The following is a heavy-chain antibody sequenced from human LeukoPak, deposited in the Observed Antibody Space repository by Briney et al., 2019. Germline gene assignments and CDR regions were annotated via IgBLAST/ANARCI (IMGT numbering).Heavy chain of an antibody. D-gene: IGHD6-13*01. J-gene: IGHJ4*02. CDR1: GGSFSGYY. CDR3: ARGRAAAY. CDR2: INHSGST. Sequence: KPSETLSLTCAVYGGSFSGYYWSWIRQPPGKGLEWIGEINHSGSTNYNPSLKSRVTISVDTSKNQFSLKLSSVTAADTAVYYRARGRAAAYWGQGTLVTVSS. V-gene: IGHV4-34*01.